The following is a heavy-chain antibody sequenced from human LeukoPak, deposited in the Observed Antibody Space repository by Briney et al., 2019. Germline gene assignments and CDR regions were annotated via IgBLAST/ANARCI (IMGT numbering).Heavy chain of an antibody. D-gene: IGHD1-26*01. CDR3: AKGRGWEASYYYYYMDV. Sequence: GGSLRLSCEASGFSFNRYWMTWVRQAPGKGLEWVANINQDGGEKYYVDSVKGRFTISRDNAKNSLYLQMTSLRPEDTALYYCAKGRGWEASYYYYYMDVWGKGTTVTISS. V-gene: IGHV3-7*01. CDR2: INQDGGEK. J-gene: IGHJ6*03. CDR1: GFSFNRYW.